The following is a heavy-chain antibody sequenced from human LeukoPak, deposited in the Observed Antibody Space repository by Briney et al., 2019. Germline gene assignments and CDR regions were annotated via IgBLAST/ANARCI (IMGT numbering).Heavy chain of an antibody. V-gene: IGHV4-30-2*01. D-gene: IGHD3-22*01. CDR1: GGSISGGGYS. CDR2: IYHSGST. CDR3: ARVVRYYYDSRGYSDGYYGMDV. J-gene: IGHJ6*02. Sequence: PSQTLSLTCAVSGGSISGGGYSWSWIRQPPGKGLEWIGYIYHSGSTYYNPSLKSRVTISVDRSKNQFSLKLSSVTAADTAVYYCARVVRYYYDSRGYSDGYYGMDVWGQGTTVTVSS.